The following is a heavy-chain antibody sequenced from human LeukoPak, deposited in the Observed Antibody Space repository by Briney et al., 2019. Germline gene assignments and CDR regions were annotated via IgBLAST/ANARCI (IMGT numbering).Heavy chain of an antibody. J-gene: IGHJ4*02. CDR1: GYTFTSYG. Sequence: ASVKVSCKASGYTFTSYGISWVRQAPGQGLEWMGRIRAYNGNTNYAQKLQGRVTMTTDTSTSTAYMELRSLRSDDTAVYYCARNTRKYSGYDYAYWGQGTLVTVSS. CDR2: IRAYNGNT. D-gene: IGHD5-12*01. CDR3: ARNTRKYSGYDYAY. V-gene: IGHV1-18*01.